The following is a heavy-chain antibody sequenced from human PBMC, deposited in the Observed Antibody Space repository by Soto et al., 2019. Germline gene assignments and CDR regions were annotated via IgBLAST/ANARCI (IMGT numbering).Heavy chain of an antibody. J-gene: IGHJ4*02. CDR1: GFTFSSYW. V-gene: IGHV3-7*01. Sequence: GGSLRLSCAASGFTFSSYWMSWVRQAPGKGLEWVANIKKDGSEKYYVDSVKGRFTISRDNAKNSLYLQMNSLRAEDTAVYYCAKRRHRRYFDYWGRGTLVTVSS. CDR3: AKRRHRRYFDY. CDR2: IKKDGSEK.